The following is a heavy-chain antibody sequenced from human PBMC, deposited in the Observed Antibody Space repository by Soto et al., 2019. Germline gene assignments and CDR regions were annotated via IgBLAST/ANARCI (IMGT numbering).Heavy chain of an antibody. CDR1: GFTISSYA. CDR3: AKDSRNTVSHLGY. CDR2: VSGSGGST. Sequence: GGSLRLSCAASGFTISSYALSWVRQAPGKGLEWVSAVSGSGGSTYYADSVKGRFTISRDNSKNTLYLQMNSLRAEDTAVYFCAKDSRNTVSHLGYWRQGTLDTVSS. J-gene: IGHJ4*02. D-gene: IGHD4-4*01. V-gene: IGHV3-23*01.